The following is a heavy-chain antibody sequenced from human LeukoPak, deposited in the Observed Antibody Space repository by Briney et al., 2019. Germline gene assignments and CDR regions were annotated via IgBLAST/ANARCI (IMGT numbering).Heavy chain of an antibody. CDR2: ISYDGSNK. V-gene: IGHV3-30*03. CDR3: AISGPAAAGTYYYYGMDV. D-gene: IGHD6-13*01. CDR1: GFTFSSYG. J-gene: IGHJ6*04. Sequence: GSLRLSCAASGFTFSSYGMHWVRQAPGKGLGWVAVISYDGSNKYYRDSVKGRFTIYRDNSKNTLYLQMNSLRAEDTAVYYCAISGPAAAGTYYYYGMDVWGKGTTVTVSS.